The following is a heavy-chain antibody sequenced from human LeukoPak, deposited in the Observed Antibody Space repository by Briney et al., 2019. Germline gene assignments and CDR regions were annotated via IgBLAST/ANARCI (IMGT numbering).Heavy chain of an antibody. Sequence: GGSLRLSCAASGFTFSSYAMSWVRQAPGKGLEWVSGISGSGGSTYYADSVKGRFTISRDNSKNTLYLQMNSLRAEDTAVYYCAKGWVTIFGVVITYFDYWGQGTLVTVSS. CDR2: ISGSGGST. CDR1: GFTFSSYA. D-gene: IGHD3-3*01. J-gene: IGHJ4*02. CDR3: AKGWVTIFGVVITYFDY. V-gene: IGHV3-23*01.